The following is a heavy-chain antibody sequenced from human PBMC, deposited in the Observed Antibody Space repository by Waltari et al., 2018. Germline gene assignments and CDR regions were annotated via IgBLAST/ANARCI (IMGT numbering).Heavy chain of an antibody. Sequence: EVQLVESGGGLVRPGGSLRLSCVASGFNFNSYTMNWVRQAPGKGLEWVSSIGTNGDYIYYADSVKGRFTTSRDNARNSLYLQMTSLRAEDTAVYFCASHFEDYYYYMDVWGKGTTVTVSS. CDR3: ASHFEDYYYYMDV. CDR1: GFNFNSYT. CDR2: IGTNGDYI. V-gene: IGHV3-21*01. J-gene: IGHJ6*03.